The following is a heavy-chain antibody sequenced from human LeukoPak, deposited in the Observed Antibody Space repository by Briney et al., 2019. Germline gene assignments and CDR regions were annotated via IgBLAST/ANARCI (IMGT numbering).Heavy chain of an antibody. V-gene: IGHV4-59*12. CDR2: LYYRRGA. CDR1: GGSISGYY. CDR3: ARRSTSSWYFDY. Sequence: PSETLSLTCSVSGGSISGYYWSWSRQPPGKGVEWIGNLYYRRGAWYKSSLKSRVTTSVDTSKNEFSLMLRSVTAADTAVYYCARRSTSSWYFDYWGQGTLVTVSS. J-gene: IGHJ4*02. D-gene: IGHD6-13*01.